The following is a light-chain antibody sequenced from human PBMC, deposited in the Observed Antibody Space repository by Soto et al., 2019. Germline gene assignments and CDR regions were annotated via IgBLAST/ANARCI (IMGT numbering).Light chain of an antibody. CDR3: QQQEDLALT. V-gene: IGKV1-33*01. J-gene: IGKJ3*01. Sequence: DIQMTQSPSSLSASVGDRVTITCQASQGITKSLNWYQQKPGKAPKLLIYDASILETGVPSRFTGSESGTDFTFTISGRQPADSATYYCQQQEDLALTVGPGTKGNIK. CDR2: DAS. CDR1: QGITKS.